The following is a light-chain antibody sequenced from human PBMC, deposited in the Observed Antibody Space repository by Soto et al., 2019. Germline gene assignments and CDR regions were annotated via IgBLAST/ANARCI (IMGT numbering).Light chain of an antibody. Sequence: QSALTQPASVYGSPGQSITFSCTGSSDDIGSFNLVSWYQQYPGKAPKLILYEVNKRPLGVSDRFSGSKSGNTASLTISGLQAEDEADYHCCSSAGSRWTFGGGTKLTVL. V-gene: IGLV2-23*02. CDR3: CSSAGSRWT. J-gene: IGLJ3*02. CDR1: SDDIGSFNL. CDR2: EVN.